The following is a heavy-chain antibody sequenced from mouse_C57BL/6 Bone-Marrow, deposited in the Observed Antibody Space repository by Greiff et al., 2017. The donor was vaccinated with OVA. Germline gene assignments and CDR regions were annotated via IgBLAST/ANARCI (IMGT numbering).Heavy chain of an antibody. Sequence: QVQLQQPGAELVRPGTSVKLSCKASGYTFTSYWMHWVKQRPGQGLEWIGVIDPSDSYTNYTQKFKGKATLTVDTSYSTAYMQLSRLTSEDSAVYYCARLTTVVAYYFDYWGQGTTLTVSS. J-gene: IGHJ2*01. CDR2: IDPSDSYT. V-gene: IGHV1-59*01. CDR3: ARLTTVVAYYFDY. D-gene: IGHD1-1*01. CDR1: GYTFTSYW.